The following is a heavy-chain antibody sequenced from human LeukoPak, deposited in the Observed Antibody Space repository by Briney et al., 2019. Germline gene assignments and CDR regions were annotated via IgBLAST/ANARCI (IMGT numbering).Heavy chain of an antibody. CDR2: IKSKTDGGTT. V-gene: IGHV3-15*01. CDR3: TTDRSPDAFDI. J-gene: IGHJ3*02. Sequence: GGSLRLSCAASGFTFSSYAMSWVRQAPGKGLEWVGRIKSKTDGGTTDYAAPVKGRFTISRDDSKNTLYLQMNSLKTEDTAVYYCTTDRSPDAFDIWGQGTMVTVSS. CDR1: GFTFSSYA. D-gene: IGHD3-10*01.